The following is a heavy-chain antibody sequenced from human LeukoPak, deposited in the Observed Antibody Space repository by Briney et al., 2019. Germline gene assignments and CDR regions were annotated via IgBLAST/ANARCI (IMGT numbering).Heavy chain of an antibody. CDR1: GYSFTSYW. V-gene: IGHV5-51*01. CDR2: IYPGDSDT. CDR3: ARLEGADCSGGSCYSDY. Sequence: GESLKISCKGSGYSFTSYWIGWVRQMPGKGLEWMGIIYPGDSDTRYSPSFQGQVTISADKSISTAYLQWSSLKASDTAMYYCARLEGADCSGGSCYSDYWGQRTLVTVSS. J-gene: IGHJ4*02. D-gene: IGHD2-15*01.